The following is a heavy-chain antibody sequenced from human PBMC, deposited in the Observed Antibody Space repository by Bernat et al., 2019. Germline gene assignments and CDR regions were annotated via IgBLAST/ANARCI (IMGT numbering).Heavy chain of an antibody. CDR1: GFTFNTYW. Sequence: EVQLVESGGGLVQPGGSLRLSCAASGFTFNTYWMTWVRQAPGKGLEWVATIKEDESEKYHVDSVKARFTSSRANAKNSQYLQINSLRAEDTAVYYCTRGIGRAYRGGWYPRHWDQGTLVTVSS. J-gene: IGHJ4*02. D-gene: IGHD6-19*01. CDR3: TRGIGRAYRGGWYPRH. V-gene: IGHV3-7*03. CDR2: IKEDESEK.